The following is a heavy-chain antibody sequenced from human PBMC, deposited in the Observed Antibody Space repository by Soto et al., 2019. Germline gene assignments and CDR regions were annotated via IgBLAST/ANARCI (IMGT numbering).Heavy chain of an antibody. CDR1: GGSISSGGYY. J-gene: IGHJ3*02. CDR2: IYYSGST. CDR3: ARACPYYYDSSGSRGAFDI. Sequence: SETLSLTCTVSGGSISSGGYYWSWLRQHPGQGLEWIGYIYYSGSTYYNPSLKSRVTISVDTSKNQFSMKLSSVTAADTAVYYCARACPYYYDSSGSRGAFDIWGQGTMVTVSS. V-gene: IGHV4-31*03. D-gene: IGHD3-22*01.